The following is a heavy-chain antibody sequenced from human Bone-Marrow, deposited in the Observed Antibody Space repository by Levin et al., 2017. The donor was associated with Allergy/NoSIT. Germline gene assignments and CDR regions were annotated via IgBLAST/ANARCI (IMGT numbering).Heavy chain of an antibody. CDR3: ARGSYDFWSGSYHSFDH. CDR1: GYNFNTHW. J-gene: IGHJ4*02. D-gene: IGHD3-3*01. V-gene: IGHV5-51*01. CDR2: ISPASSDA. Sequence: RSGGSLRLSCKASGYNFNTHWIGWVRQVSGKGLEWMGNISPASSDATYRSSFQDQVTMSVDESTNTAYLQWSSLKASDSATYYCARGSYDFWSGSYHSFDHWGQGTLVTVSS.